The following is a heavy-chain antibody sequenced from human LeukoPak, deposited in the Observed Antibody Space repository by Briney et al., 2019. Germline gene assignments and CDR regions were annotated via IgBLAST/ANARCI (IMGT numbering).Heavy chain of an antibody. J-gene: IGHJ5*02. V-gene: IGHV3-7*05. CDR2: IKQDGSEK. CDR1: GFTFSSYW. D-gene: IGHD6-6*01. CDR3: ARSSIAARGWFDP. Sequence: PGGSLRLSCAASGFTFSSYWMSWVRQAPGKGLEWVANIKQDGSEKYYVDSVKGRFTISRDNAKNSPYLQMNSLRAEDTAVYYCARSSIAARGWFDPWGQGTLVTVSS.